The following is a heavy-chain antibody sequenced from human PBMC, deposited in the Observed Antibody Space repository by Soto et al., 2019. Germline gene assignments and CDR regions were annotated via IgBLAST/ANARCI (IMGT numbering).Heavy chain of an antibody. V-gene: IGHV4-31*03. D-gene: IGHD2-21*01. Sequence: SETLSLTCSVSGAALNSGNYYWSWIRQVPGKGLEWIGHIYVTGAVDYNPSLRDRITISQDTSERQFSLNLRLVTAADTAVYYCARLRIATNNYKWFDPWGQGXLITVYS. CDR3: ARLRIATNNYKWFDP. CDR2: IYVTGAV. CDR1: GAALNSGNYY. J-gene: IGHJ5*02.